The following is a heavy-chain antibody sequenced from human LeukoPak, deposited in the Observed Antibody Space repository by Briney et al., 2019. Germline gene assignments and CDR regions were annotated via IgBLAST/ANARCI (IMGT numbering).Heavy chain of an antibody. CDR2: ISAYNGNT. J-gene: IGHJ4*02. D-gene: IGHD6-13*01. CDR3: ARLPEYSSSWYFDY. Sequence: ASVKVSCKASGYTFTSYGISWVRQAPGQGLEWMGWISAYNGNTNYAQKLQGRVTMTTDTSTSTAYMELRSLRSDDTAVYYCARLPEYSSSWYFDYWGQGTLVTVFS. V-gene: IGHV1-18*01. CDR1: GYTFTSYG.